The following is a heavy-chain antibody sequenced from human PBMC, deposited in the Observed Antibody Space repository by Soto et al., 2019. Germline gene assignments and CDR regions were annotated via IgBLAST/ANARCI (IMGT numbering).Heavy chain of an antibody. CDR2: ISSYNGNT. D-gene: IGHD5-12*01. V-gene: IGHV1-18*01. Sequence: QVQLVQSGAEVKKPGASVKVSCKASGYTFTSYGISWVRQAPGQGREWMGWISSYNGNTNYAQKLQGRVTMTTDTSTRTAYMGLRSLRSDATAVYYWARVRSCYDREFDSWGQGTLVTVSS. J-gene: IGHJ4*02. CDR1: GYTFTSYG. CDR3: ARVRSCYDREFDS.